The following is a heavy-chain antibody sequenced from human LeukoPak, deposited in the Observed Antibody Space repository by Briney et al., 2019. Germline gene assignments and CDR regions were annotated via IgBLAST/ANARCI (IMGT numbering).Heavy chain of an antibody. V-gene: IGHV1-3*04. Sequence: GASVKVSCKTSGYTFTDHAVHWVRQAPGQSLEWMGWINTANGDTGYSQKFQGRVTITSDTSATTAYMEMSSLRSGDTAVFYCTSKPRGESRPFNYWGQGTPVTVSS. CDR3: TSKPRGESRPFNY. CDR1: GYTFTDHA. J-gene: IGHJ4*02. CDR2: INTANGDT. D-gene: IGHD3-16*01.